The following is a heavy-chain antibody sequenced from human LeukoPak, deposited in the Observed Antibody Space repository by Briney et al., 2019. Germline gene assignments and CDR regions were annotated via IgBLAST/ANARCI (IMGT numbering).Heavy chain of an antibody. D-gene: IGHD3-9*01. CDR2: INSNGGSA. Sequence: GGSLRLSCAASGFTFDDYGMSWVRQAPGKGLEWVSGINSNGGSAGYADSVKGRFTISRDNAKNSLYLQMNSLRAGDTAVYYCARPVDNYYYYYYMDVWGKGTTVTVSS. J-gene: IGHJ6*03. CDR3: ARPVDNYYYYYYMDV. CDR1: GFTFDDYG. V-gene: IGHV3-20*04.